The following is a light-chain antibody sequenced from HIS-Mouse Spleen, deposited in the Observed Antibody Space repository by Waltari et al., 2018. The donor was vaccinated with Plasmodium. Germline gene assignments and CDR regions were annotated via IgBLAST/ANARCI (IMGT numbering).Light chain of an antibody. J-gene: IGKJ3*01. CDR3: QQYDNLPPLFT. V-gene: IGKV1-33*01. CDR2: DAS. Sequence: DIQMTQSTSSLSASVGDRVTITCQARQDISNYLNLYQQKPGKAPKLLIYDASNLETGVPSRFSGSGSGTDFTFTISSLQPEDIATYYCQQYDNLPPLFTFGPGTKVDIK. CDR1: QDISNY.